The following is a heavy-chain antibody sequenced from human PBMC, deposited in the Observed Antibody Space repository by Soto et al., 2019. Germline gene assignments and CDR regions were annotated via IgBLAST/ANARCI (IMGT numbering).Heavy chain of an antibody. V-gene: IGHV3-21*01. CDR2: IGTSGSYI. D-gene: IGHD1-26*01. J-gene: IGHJ4*02. CDR3: ARGSAFIGLDY. CDR1: GFIFSRFS. Sequence: PGVSLRLSYAVSGFIFSRFSMNWVRQAPGKGLEWVSSIGTSGSYIYDTDSVKGRFTISRDNTKDSLYLQMNSLRAEDTAIYYCARGSAFIGLDYWGQGT.